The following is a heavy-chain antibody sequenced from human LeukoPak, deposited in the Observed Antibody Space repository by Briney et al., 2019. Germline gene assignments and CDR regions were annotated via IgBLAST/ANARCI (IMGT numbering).Heavy chain of an antibody. CDR1: GGTFSSYA. CDR2: IIPILGIA. V-gene: IGHV1-69*04. D-gene: IGHD3-3*01. Sequence: ASVKVSCKASGGTFSSYAISWVRQAPGQGLEWMGRIIPILGIANYAQKFQGRVTITADKSTSTAYMELSSLRSEDTAVYYCARDSPSIFGMVIWYFDYWGQGTLVTVSS. CDR3: ARDSPSIFGMVIWYFDY. J-gene: IGHJ4*02.